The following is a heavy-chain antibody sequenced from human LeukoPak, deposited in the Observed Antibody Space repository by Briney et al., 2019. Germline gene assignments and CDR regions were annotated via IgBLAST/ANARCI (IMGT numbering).Heavy chain of an antibody. Sequence: SETLSLTCAVYGGSFSGYYWSWIRQPPGKGLEWIGEINHSGSTNYNPSLKSRVTISVDTSKNQFSLKLSSVTAADTAVYYCARRALSGWYFGWFDPWGQGTLVTVSS. J-gene: IGHJ5*02. D-gene: IGHD6-19*01. CDR1: GGSFSGYY. CDR3: ARRALSGWYFGWFDP. V-gene: IGHV4-34*01. CDR2: INHSGST.